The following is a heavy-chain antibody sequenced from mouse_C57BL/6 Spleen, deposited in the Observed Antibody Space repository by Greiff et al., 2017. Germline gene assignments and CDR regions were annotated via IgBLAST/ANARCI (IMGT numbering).Heavy chain of an antibody. J-gene: IGHJ2*01. CDR2: FDPNSGGT. Sequence: VQLQQPGAELVKPGASVKLSCKASGYTFTSSWMHWVKQRHGRGLEWIGRFDPNSGGTKYNEQFKSKATLTVDKPSSTAYMQLSSLTAEDSAVYYCARANYWYVDYWGQGTTLTVSS. V-gene: IGHV1-72*01. CDR1: GYTFTSSW. D-gene: IGHD1-1*01. CDR3: ARANYWYVDY.